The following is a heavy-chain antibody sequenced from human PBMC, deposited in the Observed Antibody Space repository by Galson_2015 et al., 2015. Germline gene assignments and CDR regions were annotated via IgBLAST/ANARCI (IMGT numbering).Heavy chain of an antibody. CDR1: GFTFSSYG. Sequence: SLRLSCAASGFTFSSYGMHWVRQAPGKGLEWVAVIWYDGSNKYYADSVKGRFTISRDNSKNTLYLQMNSLRAEDTAVYYCARGSAGRIGPVYWGQGTLVTVSS. V-gene: IGHV3-33*01. CDR3: ARGSAGRIGPVY. J-gene: IGHJ4*02. CDR2: IWYDGSNK. D-gene: IGHD6-19*01.